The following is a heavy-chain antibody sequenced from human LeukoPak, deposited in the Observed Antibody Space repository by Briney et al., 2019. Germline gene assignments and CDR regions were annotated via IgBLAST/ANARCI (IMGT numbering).Heavy chain of an antibody. J-gene: IGHJ4*02. CDR3: ARVSNYDLLTDYFDF. D-gene: IGHD3-9*01. CDR2: IIPAFGTA. V-gene: IGHV1-69*13. CDR1: GGTFSNYT. Sequence: SVKVSCKASGGTFSNYTFTWVRQAPGQGLEWMGGIIPAFGTATYAQKFQGRVTITADESTSTGYMELSSLRSEDTAVYYCARVSNYDLLTDYFDFWGQGTLVTVSS.